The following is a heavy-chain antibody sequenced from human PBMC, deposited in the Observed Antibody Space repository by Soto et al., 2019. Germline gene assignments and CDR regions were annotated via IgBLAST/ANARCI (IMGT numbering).Heavy chain of an antibody. CDR3: ARGVGDYGDYFDY. J-gene: IGHJ4*02. Sequence: QVQLVQSGAEGKKPGASVKVSCKASGYTFTSYYMHWVRQAPGQGLEWMGIINPSGGNTRYAQKLQGRVTMTRDMSTSTVYMELSSLRSEDTAVYYCARGVGDYGDYFDYWGQGTLVTVSS. CDR2: INPSGGNT. V-gene: IGHV1-46*01. CDR1: GYTFTSYY. D-gene: IGHD4-17*01.